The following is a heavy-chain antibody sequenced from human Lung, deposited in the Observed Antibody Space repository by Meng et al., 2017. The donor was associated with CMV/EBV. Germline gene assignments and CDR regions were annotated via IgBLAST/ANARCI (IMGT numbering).Heavy chain of an antibody. V-gene: IGHV3-30-3*01. Sequence: GESLKISCAASGFTLNSYTVHWVRQAPGKGLEWMAVISYDGTYKYYGDSVKGRFTVSRDNSKRSLYLQMNSLRPEDTAVYYCATSRFHGDFKDAVNIWGQGTVVTVSS. CDR1: GFTLNSYT. CDR3: ATSRFHGDFKDAVNI. CDR2: ISYDGTYK. J-gene: IGHJ3*02. D-gene: IGHD2-21*01.